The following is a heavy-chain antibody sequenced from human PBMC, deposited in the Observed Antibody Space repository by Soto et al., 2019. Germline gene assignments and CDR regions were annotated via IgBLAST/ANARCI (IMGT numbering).Heavy chain of an antibody. CDR1: SGSISSGGYY. CDR3: ARVRSGVGYNWFDP. D-gene: IGHD3-16*01. CDR2: IFYSGST. J-gene: IGHJ5*02. V-gene: IGHV4-31*03. Sequence: SETLSLTCTVSSGSISSGGYYWSWIRQHPGKGLEWIGNIFYSGSTYYNPSLKSRVTVSVDTSKNQFSLKLSSVTAADTAVYYCARVRSGVGYNWFDPWGQGTLVTVSS.